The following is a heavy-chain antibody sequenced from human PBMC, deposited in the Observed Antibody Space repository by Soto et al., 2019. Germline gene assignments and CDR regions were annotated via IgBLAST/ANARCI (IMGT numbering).Heavy chain of an antibody. Sequence: ASVKVSCKVSGYTLTELSMHWVRQAPGKGLEWMGGFDPEDGETIYAQKLQGRVTMTTDTSTSTAYMELRSLRAEDTAVYYCAKTLGHLEWLPWFDPWGQGTLVTVSS. J-gene: IGHJ5*02. D-gene: IGHD3-3*01. V-gene: IGHV1-24*01. CDR1: GYTLTELS. CDR3: AKTLGHLEWLPWFDP. CDR2: FDPEDGET.